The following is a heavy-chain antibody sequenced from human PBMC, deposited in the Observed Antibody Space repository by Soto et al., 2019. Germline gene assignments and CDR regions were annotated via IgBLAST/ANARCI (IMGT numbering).Heavy chain of an antibody. CDR1: GFTFSSYS. CDR3: ARERAAAGDYYGMDV. V-gene: IGHV3-21*04. D-gene: IGHD6-13*01. J-gene: IGHJ6*02. Sequence: PGGSLRLSCAASGFTFSSYSMNWVRQAPGKGLEWVSSISSSSSYIYYADSVKGRFTISRDNAKNALYLQMNSLRAEDTAVYYCARERAAAGDYYGMDVWGQGTTVTVSS. CDR2: ISSSSSYI.